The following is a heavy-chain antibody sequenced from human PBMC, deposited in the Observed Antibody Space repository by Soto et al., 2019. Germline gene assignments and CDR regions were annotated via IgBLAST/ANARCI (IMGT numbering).Heavy chain of an antibody. Sequence: SETLSLTCTVSGGSISSSSYYWVWIRQPPGKGLEWIGSIYYSGSTYYNPSLKSRVTISIDTSKNQFSLKLSSVTAADTAVYYCERHPGTMLVVVITPCWVDPWGQGTLVTVS. CDR3: ERHPGTMLVVVITPCWVDP. CDR1: GGSISSSSYY. CDR2: IYYSGST. V-gene: IGHV4-39*01. D-gene: IGHD3-22*01. J-gene: IGHJ5*02.